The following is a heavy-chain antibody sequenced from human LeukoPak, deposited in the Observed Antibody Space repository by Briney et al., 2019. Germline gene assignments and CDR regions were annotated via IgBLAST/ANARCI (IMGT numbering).Heavy chain of an antibody. D-gene: IGHD2-2*01. Sequence: GGSLRLSCAASEFTVSSNYMSWVRQAPGKGLEWVSVIYSDGSTYYADSVKGRFTISRDNSKNTLYLQVNSLRAEDTAVYYCARGLEAWVVPAAMENWFDPWGQGTLVTVSS. CDR1: EFTVSSNY. CDR2: IYSDGST. CDR3: ARGLEAWVVPAAMENWFDP. J-gene: IGHJ5*02. V-gene: IGHV3-53*01.